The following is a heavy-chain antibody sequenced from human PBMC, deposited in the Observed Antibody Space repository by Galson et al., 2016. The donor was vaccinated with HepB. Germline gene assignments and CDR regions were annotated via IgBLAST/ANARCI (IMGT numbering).Heavy chain of an antibody. V-gene: IGHV4-61*01. Sequence: TLSLTCTVSSDPVTSGTYYWSWVRQSPGKGLDWIGYIHDSGNTNYNPSIKSRVTISRDTSKNQSFLELTSVTAADTAVYYCARDEGFYNGMDVWGQGTTVTVAS. CDR3: ARDEGFYNGMDV. CDR1: SDPVTSGTYY. CDR2: IHDSGNT. D-gene: IGHD2-2*02. J-gene: IGHJ6*02.